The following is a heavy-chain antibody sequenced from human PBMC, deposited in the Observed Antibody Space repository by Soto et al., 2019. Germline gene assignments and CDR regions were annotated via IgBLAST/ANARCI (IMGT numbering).Heavy chain of an antibody. V-gene: IGHV1-3*01. CDR1: GYTFTSYA. J-gene: IGHJ3*02. D-gene: IGHD6-13*01. CDR2: INAGNGNT. Sequence: VASVKVSCKASGYTFTSYAMHWVRQAPGQRLEWMGWINAGNGNTKYSQKFQGRVTITRDTSASTAYMELSSLRSEDTAVYYCASQKWRSSSWYYAFDIWGQGTMVTVSS. CDR3: ASQKWRSSSWYYAFDI.